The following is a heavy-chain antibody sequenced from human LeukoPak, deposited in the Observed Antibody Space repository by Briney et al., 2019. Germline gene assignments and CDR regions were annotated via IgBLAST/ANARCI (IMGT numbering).Heavy chain of an antibody. CDR1: GFTFSSYA. CDR2: ISYDGSNK. J-gene: IGHJ6*03. CDR3: ARPYLGYYYYMDV. V-gene: IGHV3-30*04. D-gene: IGHD3-10*01. Sequence: PGGSLRLSCAASGFTFSSYAMHWVRQAPGKGLEWVAVISYDGSNKYYADSVKGRFTISRDNSKNTLYLQMNSLRAEDTAVYYCARPYLGYYYYMDVWGKGTTVTISS.